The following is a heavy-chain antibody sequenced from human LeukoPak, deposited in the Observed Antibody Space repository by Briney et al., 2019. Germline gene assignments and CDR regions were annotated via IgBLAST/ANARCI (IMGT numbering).Heavy chain of an antibody. J-gene: IGHJ4*02. CDR2: IYHSGST. Sequence: PSGTLSLTCAVSGGSISSSNWWSWVRQPPGKGLEWIGEIYHSGSTNYNPSLKSRVTISVDKSKNQFSLKLSSVTAADTAVYYCARETSELVINYFDYWGQGTLVTVSS. CDR1: GGSISSSNW. V-gene: IGHV4-4*02. CDR3: ARETSELVINYFDY. D-gene: IGHD3-9*01.